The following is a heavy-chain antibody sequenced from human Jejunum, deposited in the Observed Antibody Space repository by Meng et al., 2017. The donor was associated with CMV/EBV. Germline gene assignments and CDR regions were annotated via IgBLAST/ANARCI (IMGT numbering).Heavy chain of an antibody. Sequence: YTFSDYGIAWVRQAPGQGLEWMGWISAYDGYTRYGQDFQDRFTMTTDTSTRTAYMELRSLTSDDTAVYYCARDWKVTMRGGTPTWLDPWGQGTLVTVSS. CDR1: YTFSDYG. CDR3: ARDWKVTMRGGTPTWLDP. V-gene: IGHV1-18*01. D-gene: IGHD5-18*01. J-gene: IGHJ5*02. CDR2: ISAYDGYT.